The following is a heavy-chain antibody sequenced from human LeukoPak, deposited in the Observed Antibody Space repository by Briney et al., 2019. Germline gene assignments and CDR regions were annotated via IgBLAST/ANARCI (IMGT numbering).Heavy chain of an antibody. CDR1: GFTFDNYA. V-gene: IGHV3-30*04. CDR3: AKNGDRGAYCTGGTCYPYFYYYMDV. J-gene: IGHJ6*03. CDR2: ISYDGNNK. Sequence: GRSLRLSCAASGFTFDNYAMHWVRQAPGKGLEWAAVISYDGNNKFYADSVKGRFTISRDNSKNTLYLQMNSLRAEDTAIYYCAKNGDRGAYCTGGTCYPYFYYYMDVWGKGTTVTI. D-gene: IGHD2-15*01.